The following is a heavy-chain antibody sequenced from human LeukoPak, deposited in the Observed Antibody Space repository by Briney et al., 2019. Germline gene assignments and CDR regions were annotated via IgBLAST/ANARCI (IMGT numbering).Heavy chain of an antibody. Sequence: GRSLRLSCAASGFTFSPYALHWVRQAPGKGLEWVAVIRSDGTTEYYVDSVKGRFTISRDNSQNTLSLQMDSLRPEDTAIYYCTRNTGSHLGPGDSWGRGTLVTVSS. CDR2: IRSDGTTE. CDR1: GFTFSPYA. CDR3: TRNTGSHLGPGDS. V-gene: IGHV3-30*04. J-gene: IGHJ4*02. D-gene: IGHD1-26*01.